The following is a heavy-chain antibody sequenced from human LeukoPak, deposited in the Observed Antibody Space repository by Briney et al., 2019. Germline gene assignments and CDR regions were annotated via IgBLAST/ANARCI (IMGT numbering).Heavy chain of an antibody. D-gene: IGHD6-13*01. J-gene: IGHJ4*02. Sequence: GGSLRLSCAASGFTFRSCAMSWVRQAPGKGLDWVSTISGSGGTTYYVDSVKGRFTISRDNSKNTLYLQMNSLRAEDTAVYYCAKQSSYSSTWGCYDYWGQGTLVTVSS. CDR2: ISGSGGTT. V-gene: IGHV3-23*01. CDR1: GFTFRSCA. CDR3: AKQSSYSSTWGCYDY.